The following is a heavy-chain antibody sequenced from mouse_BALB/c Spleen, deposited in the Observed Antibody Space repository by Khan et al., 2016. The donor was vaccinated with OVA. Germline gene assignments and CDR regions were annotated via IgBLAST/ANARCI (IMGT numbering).Heavy chain of an antibody. CDR2: IYPGSGNT. D-gene: IGHD4-1*01. CDR3: ARSGTGCFAY. Sequence: VQLQQSGAELARPGASVKLSCKASGYTFTDFYINWVKQRTGQDLEWIGDIYPGSGNTYYNEKFKAKATLTTDKSSSTAYMQLSSLTSEDSAVYFCARSGTGCFAYWGQGTLVTVSA. J-gene: IGHJ3*01. V-gene: IGHV1-77*01. CDR1: GYTFTDFY.